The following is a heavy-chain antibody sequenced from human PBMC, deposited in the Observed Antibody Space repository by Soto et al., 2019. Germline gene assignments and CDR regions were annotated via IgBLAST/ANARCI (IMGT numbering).Heavy chain of an antibody. CDR3: ASDYSSGYYRAGSSKTGAFDF. D-gene: IGHD3-22*01. V-gene: IGHV4-30-4*01. CDR1: GGSISSGDYY. J-gene: IGHJ3*01. CDR2: IYYSGST. Sequence: PSETLSLTCTVSGGSISSGDYYWSWIRQPPGKGLEWIGYIYYSGSTYYNPSLKSRVTISVDTSKNQFSLKLSSVTAADTAVYYCASDYSSGYYRAGSSKTGAFDFWGQGTMVTVSS.